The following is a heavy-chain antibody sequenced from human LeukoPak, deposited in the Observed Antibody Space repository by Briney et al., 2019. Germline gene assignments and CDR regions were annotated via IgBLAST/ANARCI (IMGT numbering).Heavy chain of an antibody. V-gene: IGHV1-2*02. J-gene: IGHJ4*02. Sequence: ASVKVPCKASGYTFTGYYMHWVRQAPGQGLEWMGWINPNSGGTNYAQKFQGRVTMTRDTSISTAYMELSRLRSDDTAVYYCATGSGLLWFGERFDYWGQGTLVTVSS. D-gene: IGHD3-10*01. CDR1: GYTFTGYY. CDR3: ATGSGLLWFGERFDY. CDR2: INPNSGGT.